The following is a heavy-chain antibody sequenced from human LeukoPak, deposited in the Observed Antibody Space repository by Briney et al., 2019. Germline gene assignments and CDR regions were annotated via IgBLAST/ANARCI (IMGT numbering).Heavy chain of an antibody. CDR3: ARVAVVRGVIAAYYFDY. Sequence: PGGSLRLSCAASGFTFSSYWMQWVRQAPGKGLVWVSRIYGDGSSTNYADSVKGRFTISRDNAKNTLYLQMNSLRAEDTAVYYCARVAVVRGVIAAYYFDYWGQGTVVTVSS. J-gene: IGHJ4*02. CDR2: IYGDGSST. V-gene: IGHV3-74*01. D-gene: IGHD3-10*01. CDR1: GFTFSSYW.